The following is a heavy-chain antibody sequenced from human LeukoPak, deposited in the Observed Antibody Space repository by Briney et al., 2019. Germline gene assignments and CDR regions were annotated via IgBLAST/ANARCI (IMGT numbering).Heavy chain of an antibody. Sequence: GGSLRLSCAASGFXVSGNYMTWVRQAPGKGLEWVSLIYSGGRTFYADSVKGRFTISRDNSKNTLYLQMNSLRAEDTAVYYCASGEWPQNYWGQGTLVTVSS. D-gene: IGHD3-10*01. CDR3: ASGEWPQNY. V-gene: IGHV3-53*01. J-gene: IGHJ4*02. CDR2: IYSGGRT. CDR1: GFXVSGNY.